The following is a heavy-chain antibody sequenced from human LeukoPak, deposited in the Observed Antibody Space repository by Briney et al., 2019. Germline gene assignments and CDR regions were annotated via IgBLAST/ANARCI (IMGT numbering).Heavy chain of an antibody. J-gene: IGHJ4*02. D-gene: IGHD3-22*01. CDR2: IYYSGNT. CDR3: ARVLRYDSRGYYYPGMGDSFDY. CDR1: GGSISSSSYY. Sequence: SETLSLTCTVSGGSISSSSYYWGWIRQPPGKGLEWIGSIYYSGNTYYNPSLKSRVSISVDTSKNQFSLMLSSVTAADTAVYYCARVLRYDSRGYYYPGMGDSFDYWGQGTLVTVSS. V-gene: IGHV4-39*07.